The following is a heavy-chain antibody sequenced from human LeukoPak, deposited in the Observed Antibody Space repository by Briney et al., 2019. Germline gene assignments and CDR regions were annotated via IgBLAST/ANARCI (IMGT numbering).Heavy chain of an antibody. J-gene: IGHJ6*04. CDR1: GGSISSTSYY. CDR3: ARDYDMLRGMDV. D-gene: IGHD3-9*01. V-gene: IGHV4-39*07. CDR2: IYYSGST. Sequence: SETLSLTCTVSGGSISSTSYYWGWIRQPPGKGLEWIGNIYYSGSTYYNPSLKSRVTISVDTSKNQFSLKLSSVTAADTAVYYCARDYDMLRGMDVWGKGTTVTISS.